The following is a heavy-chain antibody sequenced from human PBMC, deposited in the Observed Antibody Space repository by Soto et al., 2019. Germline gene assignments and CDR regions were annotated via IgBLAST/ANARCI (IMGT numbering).Heavy chain of an antibody. D-gene: IGHD5-12*01. CDR1: GFTFSNYA. V-gene: IGHV3-23*01. J-gene: IGHJ4*02. Sequence: LRLSCAASGFTFSNYARNWVRQAPGKGLEWVSVISGSGGSTYHADSVKGRFTVSRDNSKNTLYLQMNSLRAEDTAVYYCAKVSTMDIVSKFDYWGQGAMVTVSS. CDR2: ISGSGGST. CDR3: AKVSTMDIVSKFDY.